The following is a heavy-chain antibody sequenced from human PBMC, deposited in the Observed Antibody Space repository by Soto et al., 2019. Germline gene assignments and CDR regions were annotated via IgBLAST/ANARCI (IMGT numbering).Heavy chain of an antibody. CDR3: ARDSYYDFWSGLSFQTNYYYYYMDV. CDR2: IKQDGSEK. D-gene: IGHD3-3*01. V-gene: IGHV3-7*01. Sequence: GGSLRLSCAASGFTFSSYWMSWVRQAPGKGLEWVANIKQDGSEKYYVDSVKGRFTISRDNAKNSLYLQMNSLRAEDTAVYYCARDSYYDFWSGLSFQTNYYYYYMDVWGKGTTVTVSS. CDR1: GFTFSSYW. J-gene: IGHJ6*03.